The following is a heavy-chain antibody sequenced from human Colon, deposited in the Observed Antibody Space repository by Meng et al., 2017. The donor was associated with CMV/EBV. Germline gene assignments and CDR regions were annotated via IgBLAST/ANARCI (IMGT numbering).Heavy chain of an antibody. CDR1: GVSVTSGAYH. V-gene: IGHV4-61*08. CDR2: IYDTGIT. J-gene: IGHJ4*02. D-gene: IGHD2/OR15-2a*01. CDR3: AKSRSSTPGIVDD. Sequence: VRLQGSGPRLVKPLEPPSLTCIVFGVSVTSGAYHWSWIRQSPGKGLEWIGYIYDTGITIYNPSLKSRGTIFLETSKNQFSLNLNSMTTADTAVYYCAKSRSSTPGIVDDWGQGTLVTVSS.